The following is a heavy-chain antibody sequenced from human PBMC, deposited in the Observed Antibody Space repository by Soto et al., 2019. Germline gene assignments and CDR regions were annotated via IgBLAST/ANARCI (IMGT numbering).Heavy chain of an antibody. CDR1: GGSFSGYY. V-gene: IGHV4-34*01. CDR2: INHSGST. J-gene: IGHJ4*02. D-gene: IGHD6-13*01. Sequence: SETLSLTCAVYGGSFSGYYWSWIRQPPGKGLEWIGEINHSGSTNNNPSLKSRVTISVDTTKNQFPRRLSSVTAADTAVYYCARGAAPLAPQEYSSSSKSYFDYWGQGTLVTVSS. CDR3: ARGAAPLAPQEYSSSSKSYFDY.